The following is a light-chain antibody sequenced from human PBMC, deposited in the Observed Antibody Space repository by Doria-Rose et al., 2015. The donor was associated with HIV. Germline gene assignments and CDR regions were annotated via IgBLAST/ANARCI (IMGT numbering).Light chain of an antibody. CDR2: DGS. CDR3: HQYGTSWT. CDR1: QSFSSTY. J-gene: IGKJ1*01. V-gene: IGKV3-20*01. Sequence: TQSPGTLSLSPGERATLSCSASQSFSSTYLALYQHTPGQAPSLLIYDGSNRATGIPDRFSASGSETDFTLTINRLEPEDCALYYCHQYGTSWTFSQGTKVEI.